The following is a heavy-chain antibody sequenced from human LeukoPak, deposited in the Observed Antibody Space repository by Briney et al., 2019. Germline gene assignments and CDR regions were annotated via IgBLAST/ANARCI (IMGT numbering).Heavy chain of an antibody. CDR3: ATANYYDSSGYYYEVDFDY. J-gene: IGHJ4*02. CDR1: GFTFSSYA. V-gene: IGHV3-23*01. D-gene: IGHD3-22*01. Sequence: QTGGSLRLSCAASGFTFSSYAMSWVRQAPGKGLEWVSAISGSGGSTYYADSVKGRFTISRDNSKNTLYLQMNSLRAEDTAVYYCATANYYDSSGYYYEVDFDYWGQGTLVIVSS. CDR2: ISGSGGST.